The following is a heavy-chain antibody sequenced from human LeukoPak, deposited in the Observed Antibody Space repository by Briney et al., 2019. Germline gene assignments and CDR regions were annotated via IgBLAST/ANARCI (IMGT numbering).Heavy chain of an antibody. D-gene: IGHD2-2*01. CDR1: GDSVSSNSVT. CDR3: ARRLTQYDCFDP. Sequence: SQTLSLTCAISGDSVSSNSVTWNWTRQSPSRGLEWLGRTYYRSTWYNDYAVSVRGRITVNPDTSKNQFSLHLNSVTPEDTAVYYCARRLTQYDCFDPWGQGILVTVSS. V-gene: IGHV6-1*01. CDR2: TYYRSTWYN. J-gene: IGHJ5*02.